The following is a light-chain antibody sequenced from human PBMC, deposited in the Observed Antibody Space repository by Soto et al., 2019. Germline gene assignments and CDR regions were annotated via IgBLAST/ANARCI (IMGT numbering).Light chain of an antibody. CDR2: GAS. CDR3: QQYLISPWT. J-gene: IGKJ1*01. Sequence: EIVLTQSPGTLSLSPGERGTLSCRASQSVSSSYLAWYQQKPGQAPRLLIYGASSRATGIPDRFSGSGSGTDFTLPISRLEPEDFAVYYCQQYLISPWTFGQGTKVEIK. CDR1: QSVSSSY. V-gene: IGKV3-20*01.